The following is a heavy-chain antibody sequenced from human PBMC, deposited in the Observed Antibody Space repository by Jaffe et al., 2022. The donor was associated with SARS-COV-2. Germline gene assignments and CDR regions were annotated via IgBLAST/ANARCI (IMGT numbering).Heavy chain of an antibody. CDR2: IIPILGIA. V-gene: IGHV1-69*02. J-gene: IGHJ4*02. CDR1: GGTFSSYT. CDR3: ARVRYYYGSGSYYPQYYFDY. Sequence: QVQLVQSGAEVKKPGSSVKVSCKASGGTFSSYTISWVRQAPGQGLEWMGRIIPILGIANYAQKFQGRVTITADKSTSTAYMELSSLRSEDTAVYYCARVRYYYGSGSYYPQYYFDYWGQGTLVTVSS. D-gene: IGHD3-10*01.